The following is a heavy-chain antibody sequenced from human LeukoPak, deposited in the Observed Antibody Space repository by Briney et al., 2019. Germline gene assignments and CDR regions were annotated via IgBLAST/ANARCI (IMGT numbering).Heavy chain of an antibody. Sequence: GGSLRLSCAASGFTFSRSAMTWVRQGPGTGLEFVASIIYSGGATYYADSVKGRFTISRDNSKNTLYLQMNSLRAEDTALYYWTTDRLYYDGSEHVYYFDSWGQGTLVTVSS. D-gene: IGHD3-22*01. V-gene: IGHV3-23*01. CDR3: TTDRLYYDGSEHVYYFDS. CDR2: IIYSGGAT. CDR1: GFTFSRSA. J-gene: IGHJ4*02.